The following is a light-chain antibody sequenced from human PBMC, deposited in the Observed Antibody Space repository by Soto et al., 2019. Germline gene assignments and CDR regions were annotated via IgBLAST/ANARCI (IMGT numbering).Light chain of an antibody. Sequence: DIQMTQSPSTLSASVGDRVTITCRASQSIGSWLAWYQQKPGKAPKLLISAASSLQSGVPTRFSGSGSGTDFTLIISGLQPEDFATYFCQQGDSFPFTFGGGTKVDIK. CDR2: AAS. CDR1: QSIGSW. J-gene: IGKJ4*01. V-gene: IGKV1-12*01. CDR3: QQGDSFPFT.